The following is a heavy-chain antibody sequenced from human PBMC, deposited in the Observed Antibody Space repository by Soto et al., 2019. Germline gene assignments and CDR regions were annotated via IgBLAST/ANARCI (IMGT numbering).Heavy chain of an antibody. CDR2: TWHDGGNK. V-gene: IGHV3-33*01. CDR1: GFAFSTYG. CDR3: ASELDWLLAFVY. Sequence: QVQLVESGGGVVQSGRSLRLSCAASGFAFSTYGMHWVRQAPGKGLEWVAMTWHDGGNKYYADSVKGRFTISRDNSKNTLYLQMNSLRAEHTAVYYCASELDWLLAFVYWGQVTLVTVSS. D-gene: IGHD3-9*01. J-gene: IGHJ4*02.